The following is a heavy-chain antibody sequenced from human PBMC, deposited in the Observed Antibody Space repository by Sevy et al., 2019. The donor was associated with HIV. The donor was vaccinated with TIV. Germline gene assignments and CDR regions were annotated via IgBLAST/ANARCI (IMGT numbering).Heavy chain of an antibody. J-gene: IGHJ6*02. CDR3: TNEVYGDLSYGMDV. D-gene: IGHD4-17*01. Sequence: GGSLRLSCAGSGFTFSHAWMTWVRQAPGKGLEWVGRIKSKTAGGTKDYSAPVKGRFTISRDDSETTMYLQMNSLKTEDTAVYYCTNEVYGDLSYGMDVWGQGTTVTVSS. V-gene: IGHV3-15*05. CDR1: GFTFSHAW. CDR2: IKSKTAGGTK.